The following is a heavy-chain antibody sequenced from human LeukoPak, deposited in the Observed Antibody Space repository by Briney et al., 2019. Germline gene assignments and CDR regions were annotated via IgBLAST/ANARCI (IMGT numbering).Heavy chain of an antibody. Sequence: GGSLRLSCAASGFTFSTSGMHWVRQAPGKGLEWVALISYDGKKTFYPDSVKGRFSISRDNSNSTLYLQMKSLRPEDTAVYYCAKDFGGGYVPYFFENWGQGTLISVPS. V-gene: IGHV3-30*18. CDR2: ISYDGKKT. CDR1: GFTFSTSG. CDR3: AKDFGGGYVPYFFEN. J-gene: IGHJ4*02. D-gene: IGHD3-16*01.